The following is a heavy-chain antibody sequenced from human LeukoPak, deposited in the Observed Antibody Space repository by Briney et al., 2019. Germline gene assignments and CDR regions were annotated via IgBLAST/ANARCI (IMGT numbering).Heavy chain of an antibody. J-gene: IGHJ4*02. CDR2: ISSSGSTI. CDR3: ARTRGYYGSGSYFTFDY. D-gene: IGHD3-10*01. V-gene: IGHV3-48*03. Sequence: GGSLRLSCAASGFTFSSYEMNWVRQAPGKGLEWVSYISSSGSTIYYADSVKGRFTISRDNAKNSLYLQMNSLRAEDTAVYYCARTRGYYGSGSYFTFDYWGQGTLVTVSS. CDR1: GFTFSSYE.